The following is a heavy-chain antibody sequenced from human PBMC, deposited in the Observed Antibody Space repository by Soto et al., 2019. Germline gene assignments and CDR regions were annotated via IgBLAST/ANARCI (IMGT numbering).Heavy chain of an antibody. CDR3: ARVGVWFGELSSASSFDY. D-gene: IGHD3-10*01. CDR2: ISYDGSET. V-gene: IGHV3-30-3*01. CDR1: GFTFGSYA. Sequence: QVQLVESGGGVVQPGKSLRLSCAASGFTFGSYAMLWVRQAPGKGLEWVADISYDGSETYYADSVKGRFTISRDNSKNTHYLQMNSLRAEDTAVYYCARVGVWFGELSSASSFDYWGQGTLVTVSS. J-gene: IGHJ4*02.